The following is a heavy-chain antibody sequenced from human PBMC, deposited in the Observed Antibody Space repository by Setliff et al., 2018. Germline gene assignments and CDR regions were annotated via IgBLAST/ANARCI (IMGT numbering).Heavy chain of an antibody. CDR3: ARDGGNGVDY. D-gene: IGHD3-16*01. V-gene: IGHV7-4-1*02. J-gene: IGHJ4*02. CDR2: INTKTGNP. CDR1: GYSLSNYA. Sequence: ASVKVSCKASGYSLSNYAMSWIRQAPGQGFEWMGWINTKTGNPTYAQDFTGRLVFSLDTSVNTAFVQISSLKAEDTAVYYCARDGGNGVDYWGQGTLVTVSS.